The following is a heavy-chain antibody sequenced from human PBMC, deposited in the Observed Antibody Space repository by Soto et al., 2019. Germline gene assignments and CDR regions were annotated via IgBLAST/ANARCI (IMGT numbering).Heavy chain of an antibody. V-gene: IGHV3-23*01. CDR1: GFTFSSYA. Sequence: ELQLLESGGGLVQPGGSLRLSCAASGFTFSSYAMSWVRQAPGKVLEWVSAISGSVGSTYYADSVKGRFTISRDNSKNTLYLQMNSLRAEDKAVYYCAKAIYSGSYYSDFDYWGQGTLVTVSS. CDR3: AKAIYSGSYYSDFDY. D-gene: IGHD3-10*01. CDR2: ISGSVGST. J-gene: IGHJ4*02.